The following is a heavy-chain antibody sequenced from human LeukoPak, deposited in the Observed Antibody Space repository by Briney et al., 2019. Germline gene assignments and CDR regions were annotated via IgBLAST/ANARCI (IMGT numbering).Heavy chain of an antibody. J-gene: IGHJ6*03. CDR2: IYHSGST. V-gene: IGHV4-38-2*02. CDR1: GYSISSGYY. CDR3: ARQDIVVVVAATPDDYYYYMDV. Sequence: SKTLSLTCTVSGYSISSGYYWGWIRQPPGKGLEWIGSIYHSGSTYYNPSLKSRVTISVDTSKNQFSLKLSSVTAADTAVYYCARQDIVVVVAATPDDYYYYMDVWGKGTTVTVSS. D-gene: IGHD2-15*01.